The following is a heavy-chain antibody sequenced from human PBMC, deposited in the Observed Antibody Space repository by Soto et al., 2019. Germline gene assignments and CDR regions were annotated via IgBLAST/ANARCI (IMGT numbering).Heavy chain of an antibody. CDR2: ISYDGSNK. D-gene: IGHD5-12*01. Sequence: QVQLVESGGGVVQPGRSLRLSCAASGFTFSSYGMHWVRQASGKGLEWVAVISYDGSNKYYADSVKGRFTISRDNSKNTLYLQMNSLRAEDTAVYYCAKDEAISGHFDYWGQGTLVTVSS. CDR1: GFTFSSYG. J-gene: IGHJ4*02. V-gene: IGHV3-30*18. CDR3: AKDEAISGHFDY.